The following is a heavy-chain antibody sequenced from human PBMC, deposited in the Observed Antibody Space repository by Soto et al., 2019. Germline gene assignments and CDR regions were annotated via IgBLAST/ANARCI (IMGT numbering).Heavy chain of an antibody. CDR3: ARRNYYYGMDV. Sequence: PGGSLRLSCAASGFTFGSYWMSWVRQAPGKGPEWLATIKWDASEKKYVDSVKGRFTTSRDNAKNALYLQMDSLRAEDTAVYYCARRNYYYGMDVWGQGTTVTVSS. V-gene: IGHV3-7*01. J-gene: IGHJ6*02. CDR1: GFTFGSYW. CDR2: IKWDASEK.